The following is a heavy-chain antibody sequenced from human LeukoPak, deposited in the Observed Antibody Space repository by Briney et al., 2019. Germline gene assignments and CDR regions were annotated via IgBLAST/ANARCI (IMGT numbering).Heavy chain of an antibody. V-gene: IGHV3-23*01. J-gene: IGHJ4*02. CDR2: ISDGSGSR. CDR1: GGSFSGYY. D-gene: IGHD2-2*01. Sequence: PSETLSLTCTVYGGSFSGYYWSWIRQPPGKGLEWVSSISDGSGSRDYADSVKGRFTISRDNSKNTLYLQMNNLRAEDTAVYYCAKLGCSGTRCYANCWGQGTLVTVSS. CDR3: AKLGCSGTRCYANC.